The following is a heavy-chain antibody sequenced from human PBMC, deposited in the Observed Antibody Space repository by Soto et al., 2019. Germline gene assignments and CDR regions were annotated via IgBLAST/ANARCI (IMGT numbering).Heavy chain of an antibody. CDR2: IYYSGST. V-gene: IGHV4-30-4*01. Sequence: TLSLTCTVSGGSISSGDYYWSWIRQPPGKGLEWIGYIYYSGSTYYNPSLKSRVTISVDTSKNQFSLKLSSVTAADTAVYYCARDQYCSGGSCYLYYYYGMDVWGQGTTVTVSS. J-gene: IGHJ6*02. CDR3: ARDQYCSGGSCYLYYYYGMDV. CDR1: GGSISSGDYY. D-gene: IGHD2-15*01.